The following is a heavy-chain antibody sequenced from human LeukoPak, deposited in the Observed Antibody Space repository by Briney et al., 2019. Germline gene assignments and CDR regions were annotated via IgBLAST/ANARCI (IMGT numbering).Heavy chain of an antibody. V-gene: IGHV1-69*04. CDR1: GGTFSSYT. Sequence: SVKVSCKASGGTFSSYTISWVRQAPGQGLEWMGRIIPILGIANYAQKFQGRVTITADKSTSTAYMELSSLRSEDTAVYYCAREYCSSTSCTADFDYWGQGTLVAVSS. J-gene: IGHJ4*02. D-gene: IGHD2-2*01. CDR3: AREYCSSTSCTADFDY. CDR2: IIPILGIA.